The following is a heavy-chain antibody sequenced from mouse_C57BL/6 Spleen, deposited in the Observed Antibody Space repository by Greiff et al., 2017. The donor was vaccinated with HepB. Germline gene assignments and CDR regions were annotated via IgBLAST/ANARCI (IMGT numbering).Heavy chain of an antibody. Sequence: EVKLMESGPGLVKPSQSLSLTCSVTGYSITSGYYWNWIRQFPGNKLEWMGYISYDGSNNYNPSLKNRIPITRDTSKNQFFLKLNSVTTEDTATYYCARRRDAMDYWGQGTSVTVSS. CDR2: ISYDGSN. J-gene: IGHJ4*01. V-gene: IGHV3-6*01. CDR3: ARRRDAMDY. CDR1: GYSITSGYY.